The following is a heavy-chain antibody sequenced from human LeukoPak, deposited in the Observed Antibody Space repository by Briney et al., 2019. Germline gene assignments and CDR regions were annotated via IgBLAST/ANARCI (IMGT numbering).Heavy chain of an antibody. CDR3: AKGQDYTAGVQYYYYGMDV. CDR1: GFTFSIYA. V-gene: IGHV3-23*01. D-gene: IGHD4-4*01. Sequence: GGSLRLSCAASGFTFSIYAMSWVRQAPGKGLEWVSAISGSGGSTYYADSVKGRLTISRDNSKNTLYLQMNSLRAEDTAVYYCAKGQDYTAGVQYYYYGMDVWGQGTTVTVSS. CDR2: ISGSGGST. J-gene: IGHJ6*02.